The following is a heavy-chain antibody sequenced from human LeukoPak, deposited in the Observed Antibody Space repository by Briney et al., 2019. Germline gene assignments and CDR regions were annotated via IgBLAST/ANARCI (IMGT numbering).Heavy chain of an antibody. CDR1: GGSISSSSYY. V-gene: IGHV4-39*01. Sequence: PSETLSLTCTVSGGSISSSSYYWGWIRQPPGKGLEWIGSIYYTGSTYYNPSLESRVTISVDTSKNQFSLKLSSVTAADTAVYYCASSNTVVVVVATQFDYWGQGTLVTVSS. D-gene: IGHD2-15*01. CDR3: ASSNTVVVVVATQFDY. J-gene: IGHJ4*02. CDR2: IYYTGST.